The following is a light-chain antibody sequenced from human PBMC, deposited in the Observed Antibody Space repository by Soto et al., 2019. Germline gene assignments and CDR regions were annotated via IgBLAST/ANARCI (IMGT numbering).Light chain of an antibody. CDR3: QQANSFPLT. CDR2: AAS. Sequence: DIQMSQSPSSVSASVGDGFTITTRARQGISSCLSCYQQKPGKAPKLLIYAASNLQSRVSPTLSRSGSGIDFTLTISSLQPEDFATYYCQQANSFPLTFGGGTKVNI. J-gene: IGKJ4*01. V-gene: IGKV1-12*01. CDR1: QGISSC.